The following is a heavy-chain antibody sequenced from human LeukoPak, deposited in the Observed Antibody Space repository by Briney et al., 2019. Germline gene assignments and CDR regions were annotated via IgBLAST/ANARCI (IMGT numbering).Heavy chain of an antibody. CDR3: AREEGRSSTPVTTEEVYYFDY. CDR2: ISSSGSTI. J-gene: IGHJ4*02. Sequence: GGSLRLSCAASGFTFSDYYMSWIRQAPGKGLEWVSYISSSGSTIYYADSVKGRFTISRDNAKNSLFLQMNSLRAEDTAMYYCAREEGRSSTPVTTEEVYYFDYWGQGTLVTVSS. V-gene: IGHV3-11*01. CDR1: GFTFSDYY. D-gene: IGHD4-17*01.